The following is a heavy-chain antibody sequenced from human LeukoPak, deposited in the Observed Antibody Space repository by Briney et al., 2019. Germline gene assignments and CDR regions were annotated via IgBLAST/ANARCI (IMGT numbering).Heavy chain of an antibody. CDR1: GRAFSSYA. D-gene: IGHD6-13*01. J-gene: IGHJ5*02. CDR2: IIPIFGTA. V-gene: IGHV1-69*05. CDR3: ARGGQQLVHEDNWFDP. Sequence: GASVKVSCKASGRAFSSYAISWVRQAPGQGLEWMGGIIPIFGTANYAQKFQGRVTITTDESTSTAYMELSSLRSEDTAVYYCARGGQQLVHEDNWFDPWGQGTLVTVSS.